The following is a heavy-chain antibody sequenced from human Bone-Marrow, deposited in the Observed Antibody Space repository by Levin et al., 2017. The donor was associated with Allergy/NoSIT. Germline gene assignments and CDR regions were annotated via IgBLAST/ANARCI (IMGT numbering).Heavy chain of an antibody. J-gene: IGHJ4*02. V-gene: IGHV3-15*01. CDR2: IKSKSDGGTT. D-gene: IGHD3-10*01. CDR1: GFTFTDAW. CDR3: TTLGSSRKFDY. Sequence: PGGSLRLSCAASGFTFTDAWMNWVRQAPGKGLEWIGRIKSKSDGGTTDYAAPVKDRFTISRDDSESTVYLLMNSLKVEDTAVYYCTTLGSSRKFDYWGRGALVTVSS.